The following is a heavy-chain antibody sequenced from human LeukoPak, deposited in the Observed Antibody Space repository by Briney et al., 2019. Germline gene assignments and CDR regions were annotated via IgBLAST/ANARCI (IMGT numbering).Heavy chain of an antibody. CDR2: IIPIFGTA. CDR1: RRTFSSYA. V-gene: IGHV1-69*05. J-gene: IGHJ6*03. Sequence: SVKVSCKASRRTFSSYAMSWVRQAPGQGLEWMGGIIPIFGTASYAQKFQGRVTITTDESTSTASMELSSLRSEDTAVYYCARQKGRTRPPNYYYYYYMDVWGKGTTVTVSS. CDR3: ARQKGRTRPPNYYYYYYMDV.